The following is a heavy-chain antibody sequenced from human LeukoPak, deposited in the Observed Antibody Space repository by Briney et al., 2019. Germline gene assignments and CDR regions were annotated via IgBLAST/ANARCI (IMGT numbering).Heavy chain of an antibody. V-gene: IGHV3-30*18. CDR2: ISYDGSNK. J-gene: IGHJ3*02. CDR1: GFTFSSYG. D-gene: IGHD1-1*01. CDR3: AKAKNAGRLSPSAFDI. Sequence: PGRSLRLSCAASGFTFSSYGMHWVRQAPGKGLEWVAVISYDGSNKYYADSVKGRFTISRDNSKNTLYLQMNSLRAEDTAVYYCAKAKNAGRLSPSAFDIWGQGTMVTVS.